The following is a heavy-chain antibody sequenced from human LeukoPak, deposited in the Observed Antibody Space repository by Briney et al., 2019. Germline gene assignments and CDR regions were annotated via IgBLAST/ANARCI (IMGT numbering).Heavy chain of an antibody. CDR2: ISAYNGNT. CDR3: ARAPPYYDILTGYPEDWFDP. V-gene: IGHV1-18*01. D-gene: IGHD3-9*01. CDR1: GYTFTSYG. J-gene: IGHJ5*02. Sequence: ASVKVSCKASGYTFTSYGISWVRQAPGQGLEWMGWISAYNGNTNYAQKLQGRVTMTTDTSTSTAYMKLRSLRSDDTAVYYCARAPPYYDILTGYPEDWFDPWGQGTLVTVSS.